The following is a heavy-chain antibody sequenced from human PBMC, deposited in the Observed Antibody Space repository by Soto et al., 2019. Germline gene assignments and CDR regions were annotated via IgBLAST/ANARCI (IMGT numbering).Heavy chain of an antibody. CDR2: VSGDGSST. Sequence: GGSLRLSCAASGFTFSSYAMSWVRQAPGKGLEWVSAVSGDGSSTYFADSGKGRFTISRDNSKNTLYLQMNSLRAEDTAVYYCAKDWEFDWPNYYFDYWGQGTLVTVSS. CDR1: GFTFSSYA. J-gene: IGHJ4*02. CDR3: AKDWEFDWPNYYFDY. V-gene: IGHV3-23*01. D-gene: IGHD3-9*01.